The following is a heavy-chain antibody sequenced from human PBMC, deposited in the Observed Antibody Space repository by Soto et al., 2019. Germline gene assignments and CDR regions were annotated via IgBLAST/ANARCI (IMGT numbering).Heavy chain of an antibody. CDR2: MQPSTGRT. D-gene: IGHD1-26*01. CDR3: ARGISAGVDY. V-gene: IGHV1-8*01. Sequence: ASVKVSCKASGYSFTSLDINWVRQTAGQGLEWMGWMQPSTGRTGYAQKFQGRVTMTRDTSINTAYMELTTLTSDDTAFYYCARGISAGVDYWGQGTLVTVSS. CDR1: GYSFTSLD. J-gene: IGHJ4*02.